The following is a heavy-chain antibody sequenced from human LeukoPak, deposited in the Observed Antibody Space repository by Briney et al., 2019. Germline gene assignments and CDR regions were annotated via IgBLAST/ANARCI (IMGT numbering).Heavy chain of an antibody. D-gene: IGHD6-19*01. J-gene: IGHJ4*02. CDR1: GYTFTSYD. Sequence: ASVRVSCKASGYTFTSYDINWVRQATGQGLEWMGWMNPNSGNTGYAQKFQGRVTITADESTSTAYMELSSLRSEDTAVYYCARLSSGLGSGYWGQGTLVTVSS. CDR2: MNPNSGNT. CDR3: ARLSSGLGSGY. V-gene: IGHV1-8*01.